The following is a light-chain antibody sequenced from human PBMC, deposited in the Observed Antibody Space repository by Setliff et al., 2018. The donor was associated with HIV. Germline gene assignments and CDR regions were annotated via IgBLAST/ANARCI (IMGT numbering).Light chain of an antibody. CDR2: GAS. Sequence: EIVMTQSPATLSVSQGERAILSCRTSQSVSNNLAWYQQKSGQAPRLLIYGASIRATGIPARFSGSGSGTEFTLTIGSLQSEDFAVYYCQQYNNWPPEITFGPGTKVDIK. J-gene: IGKJ3*01. V-gene: IGKV3D-15*01. CDR1: QSVSNN. CDR3: QQYNNWPPEIT.